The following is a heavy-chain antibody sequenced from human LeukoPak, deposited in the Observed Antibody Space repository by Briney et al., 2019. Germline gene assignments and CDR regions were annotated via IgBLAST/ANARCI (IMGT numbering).Heavy chain of an antibody. J-gene: IGHJ4*02. CDR1: GGSFSGYY. CDR2: INHSGST. Sequence: PSETLSLTCAVYGGSFSGYYWSWIRQPPGKGLEWIGEINHSGSTNYNPSLKSRVTISVDTSKNQFSLKLSSVTAADTAVYYCARDSSGWGNGFGGLDYWGQGTLVTVSS. CDR3: ARDSSGWGNGFGGLDY. D-gene: IGHD6-19*01. V-gene: IGHV4-34*01.